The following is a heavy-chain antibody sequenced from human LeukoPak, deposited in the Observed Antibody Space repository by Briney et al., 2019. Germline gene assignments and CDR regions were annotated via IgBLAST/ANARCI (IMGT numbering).Heavy chain of an antibody. J-gene: IGHJ4*02. Sequence: PGGSLRLSCAASGFTFSSCEMNWVRQAPGKGLEWVSYISSSGSTIYYADSVKGRFTISRDNAKNSLYLQMNSLSAEDTAVYYCAAYLQLDKPDCWGQGTLVTVSS. CDR2: ISSSGSTI. CDR3: AAYLQLDKPDC. CDR1: GFTFSSCE. D-gene: IGHD1-1*01. V-gene: IGHV3-48*03.